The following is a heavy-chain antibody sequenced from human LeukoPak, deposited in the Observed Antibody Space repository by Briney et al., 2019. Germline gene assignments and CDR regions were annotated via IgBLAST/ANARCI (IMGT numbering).Heavy chain of an antibody. D-gene: IGHD1-26*01. V-gene: IGHV3-21*01. CDR2: ISSSSSYI. CDR1: GFTVSSNY. J-gene: IGHJ4*02. Sequence: GGSLRLSCAASGFTVSSNYMSWVRQAPGKGLEWVSSISSSSSYIYYADSVKGRFTISRDNAKNSLYLQMNSLRAEDTAVYYCASTIFVGAIGSYWGQGTLVTVSS. CDR3: ASTIFVGAIGSY.